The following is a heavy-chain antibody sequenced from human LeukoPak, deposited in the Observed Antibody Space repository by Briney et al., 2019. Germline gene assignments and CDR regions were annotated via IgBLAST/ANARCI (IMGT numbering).Heavy chain of an antibody. D-gene: IGHD6-13*01. V-gene: IGHV3-23*01. CDR1: GFTFSSYS. Sequence: GGSLRLSCAASGFTFSSYSMNWVRQAPGKGLEWVSAISGSGGSTYYADSVKGRFTISRDNSKNTLYLQMNSLRAEDTAVYYCAKGRIAAAGLYYYYGMDVWGQGTTVTVSS. J-gene: IGHJ6*02. CDR2: ISGSGGST. CDR3: AKGRIAAAGLYYYYGMDV.